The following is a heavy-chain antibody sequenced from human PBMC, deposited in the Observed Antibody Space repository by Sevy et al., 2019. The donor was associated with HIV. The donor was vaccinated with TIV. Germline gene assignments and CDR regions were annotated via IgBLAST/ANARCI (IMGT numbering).Heavy chain of an antibody. CDR3: ARSGYRGYAFDY. CDR1: GNNFNSYW. V-gene: IGHV5-51*01. D-gene: IGHD5-12*01. CDR2: IYPSDSDT. Sequence: GESLKISCKGFGNNFNSYWIGWVRQMPGKGLELMGFIYPSDSDTRYSQPFQGQVTISADKSISTAYLQWSSLKASDTAIYYCARSGYRGYAFDYWGQGTLVTVSS. J-gene: IGHJ4*02.